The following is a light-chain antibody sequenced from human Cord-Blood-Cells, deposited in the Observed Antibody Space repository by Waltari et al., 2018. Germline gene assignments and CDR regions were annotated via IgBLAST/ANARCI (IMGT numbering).Light chain of an antibody. CDR1: SSDVGGYNY. CDR3: SSYTSSSTVV. J-gene: IGLJ2*01. V-gene: IGLV2-14*01. CDR2: EVS. Sequence: QSALTQPASVPGSPGQPITISCTGTSSDVGGYNYVSWYQQHPGKAPKLMIYEVSNRPSGVSNRFSGSKSGNTASLTISGLQAEDEADYYCSSYTSSSTVVFGGGTKLTVL.